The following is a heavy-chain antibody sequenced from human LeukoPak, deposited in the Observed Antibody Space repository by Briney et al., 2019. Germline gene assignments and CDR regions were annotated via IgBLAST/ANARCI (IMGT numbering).Heavy chain of an antibody. J-gene: IGHJ4*02. CDR3: ARDRVGSGWPRPWYFEF. D-gene: IGHD6-19*01. CDR2: INPNTGAT. V-gene: IGHV1-2*02. Sequence: ASVKVSCKPSGYTITGYYLHWVRQAPGQGLERMGWINPNTGATICAEKFQGRVTMTRDTSIDTAYMEMRSLRSDDTAVYYCARDRVGSGWPRPWYFEFWGRGTLITVSS. CDR1: GYTITGYY.